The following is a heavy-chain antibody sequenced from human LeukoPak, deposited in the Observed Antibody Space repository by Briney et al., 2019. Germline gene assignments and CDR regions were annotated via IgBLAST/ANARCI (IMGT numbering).Heavy chain of an antibody. J-gene: IGHJ4*02. V-gene: IGHV3-23*01. CDR1: GFTFSSYA. CDR2: ISGSGGST. CDR3: AKPLGEATVTSRVY. D-gene: IGHD4-11*01. Sequence: PGGSLRLSCAASGFTFSSYAMSWVRQAPGKGLEWVSAISGSGGSTYYADSVKGRFTISRDNSKNTLYLQMNSLRAEDTAVYYCAKPLGEATVTSRVYWGQGTLVTVSS.